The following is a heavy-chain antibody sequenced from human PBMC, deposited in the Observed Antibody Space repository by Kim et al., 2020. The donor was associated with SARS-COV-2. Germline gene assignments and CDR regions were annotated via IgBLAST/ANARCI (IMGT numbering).Heavy chain of an antibody. CDR2: GVGYT. V-gene: IGHV1-3*01. CDR3: LGGYYFDY. Sequence: GVGYTEYSEKFQGRVTFTRDTSASTAYMELSGLRSEDSAVFYCLGGYYFDYWGQGTPVTVSS. D-gene: IGHD2-15*01. J-gene: IGHJ4*02.